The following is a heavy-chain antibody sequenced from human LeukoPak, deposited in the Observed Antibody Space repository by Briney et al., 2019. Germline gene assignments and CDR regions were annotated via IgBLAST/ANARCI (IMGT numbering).Heavy chain of an antibody. CDR3: ARGPTGDTRPIEH. CDR2: SNADGRTT. J-gene: IGHJ4*02. D-gene: IGHD2-21*02. Sequence: GGSLRLSCAASGFTFGDSWMYWVRQAPGKGLVSLSRSNADGRTTRYADSVKGRFTISRDNAKNTLYLEMKSLRADDTALYYCARGPTGDTRPIEHWGQGTLVTVSS. V-gene: IGHV3-74*01. CDR1: GFTFGDSW.